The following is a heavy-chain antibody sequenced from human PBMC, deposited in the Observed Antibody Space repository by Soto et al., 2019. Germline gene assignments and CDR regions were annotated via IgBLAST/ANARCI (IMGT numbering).Heavy chain of an antibody. Sequence: QVQVEEFGGGVVRPGRSLRLSCEGPGFTFSDYGFHWVRQAPGKGLEWVAMISYDGSDRYYRDSVQGRFTISRDDSKNTVYLQMNSLRAEYTATYYCARSTYCNGGSCVPQYWGPGTLVTVSS. D-gene: IGHD2-15*01. CDR2: ISYDGSDR. V-gene: IGHV3-30*03. J-gene: IGHJ4*02. CDR3: ARSTYCNGGSCVPQY. CDR1: GFTFSDYG.